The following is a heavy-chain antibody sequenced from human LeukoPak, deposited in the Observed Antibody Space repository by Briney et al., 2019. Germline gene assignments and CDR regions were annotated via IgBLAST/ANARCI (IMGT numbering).Heavy chain of an antibody. CDR2: IISHGGNT. CDR3: ARITMGATVANFYYYYMDV. J-gene: IGHJ6*03. CDR1: GFTFSGYS. V-gene: IGHV3-64*02. D-gene: IGHD3-3*01. Sequence: PGRSLRLSCAASGFTFSGYSMHWVRQAPGKGLEYVSAIISHGGNTYYADSVKGRFTISRDNSKNTLYLQMDSLRPEDMAVYYCARITMGATVANFYYYYMDVWGKGTTVTVSS.